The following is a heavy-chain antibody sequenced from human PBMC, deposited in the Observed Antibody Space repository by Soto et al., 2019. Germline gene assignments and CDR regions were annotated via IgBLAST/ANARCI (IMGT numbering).Heavy chain of an antibody. CDR2: IWYDGSNK. Sequence: GGSLRLSCAASGFTFSSYGMHWVRQAPGKGLEWVAVIWYDGSNKYYADSVKGRFTISRDNSKNTLYLQMNSLRGEDTAVYYCAREWTPWNYYYGMDVWGQGTTVTVSS. D-gene: IGHD5-12*01. J-gene: IGHJ6*02. CDR1: GFTFSSYG. V-gene: IGHV3-33*01. CDR3: AREWTPWNYYYGMDV.